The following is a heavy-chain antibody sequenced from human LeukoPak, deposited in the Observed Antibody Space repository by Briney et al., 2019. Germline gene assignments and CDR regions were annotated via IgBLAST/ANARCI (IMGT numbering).Heavy chain of an antibody. CDR1: GFSFSLYW. J-gene: IGHJ4*02. CDR2: LNSDGSIT. Sequence: PGGSLRPSCAASGFSFSLYWMHWVRQTPGKGLVWVSRLNSDGSITSYADSVKGRFTISRDNAKNTLYLEMNSLRAEDTAVYYCVREYCGGDCYTDFWGQGTLVTVSS. CDR3: VREYCGGDCYTDF. D-gene: IGHD2-21*02. V-gene: IGHV3-74*01.